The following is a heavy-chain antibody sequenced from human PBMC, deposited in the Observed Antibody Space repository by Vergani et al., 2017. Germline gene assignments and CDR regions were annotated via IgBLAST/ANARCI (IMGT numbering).Heavy chain of an antibody. V-gene: IGHV4-39*01. Sequence: QLQLQESGPGLVKPSETLSLSCTVSGDSISTSSYAWGWIRQPPGKTLEWIGTVFYGGRTSYNPSLKSRVTLSLDTSKKQISLHLTSVTAAATAVYYCGRHISVVRPSSMTACDYWGQGTLVTVSS. CDR2: VFYGGRT. CDR3: GRHISVVRPSSMTACDY. D-gene: IGHD2-21*01. CDR1: GDSISTSSYA. J-gene: IGHJ4*02.